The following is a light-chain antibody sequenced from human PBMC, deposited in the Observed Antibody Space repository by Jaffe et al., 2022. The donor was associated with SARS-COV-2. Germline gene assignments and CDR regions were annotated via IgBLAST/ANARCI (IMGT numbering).Light chain of an antibody. CDR2: KAS. J-gene: IGKJ3*01. Sequence: DIQMTQSLSTLSASVGDRVTITCRASQSISFWLAWYQQKPGKAPNLLIYKASSLESGVPSRFSGSGSGTEFTLTINGLQPDDFATYYCQQYNSYSPTFGPGTKVDIK. CDR3: QQYNSYSPT. V-gene: IGKV1-5*03. CDR1: QSISFW.